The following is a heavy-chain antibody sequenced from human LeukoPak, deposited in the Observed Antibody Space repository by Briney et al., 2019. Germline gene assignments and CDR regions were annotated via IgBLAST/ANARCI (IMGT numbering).Heavy chain of an antibody. CDR3: ASSSSHWSPPDN. Sequence: PGGSLRLSCAASGFTVSSNYMSWVRQAPGKGLEWVSVIYSGGSTYYADSVKGRFTISRDNSRNTLYLQMNSLRAEDTAVYYCASSSSHWSPPDNWGQGTLVTVSS. V-gene: IGHV3-53*01. CDR1: GFTVSSNY. J-gene: IGHJ4*02. D-gene: IGHD2-2*01. CDR2: IYSGGST.